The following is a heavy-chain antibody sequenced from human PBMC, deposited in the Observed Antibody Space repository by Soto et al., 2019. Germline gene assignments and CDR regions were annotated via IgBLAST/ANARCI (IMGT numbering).Heavy chain of an antibody. J-gene: IGHJ6*02. Sequence: ASVKVSCKASGYTFTSYDINWVRQATGQGLEWMGWMNPNSGNTGYAQKFQGRVTMTRNTSISTAYMELSSLRSEDTAVYYCARRALYCSSTSCYRYYYYYYGMVVWGQGTTVTVSS. CDR3: ARRALYCSSTSCYRYYYYYYGMVV. D-gene: IGHD2-2*01. V-gene: IGHV1-8*01. CDR2: MNPNSGNT. CDR1: GYTFTSYD.